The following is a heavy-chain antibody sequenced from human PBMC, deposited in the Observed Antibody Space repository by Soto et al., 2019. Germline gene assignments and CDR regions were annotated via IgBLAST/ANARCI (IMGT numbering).Heavy chain of an antibody. D-gene: IGHD3-16*01. CDR2: MNAKSGDT. V-gene: IGHV1-8*01. CDR1: GYTFSDFD. CDR3: ARGNPFNYAGFDV. J-gene: IGHJ6*02. Sequence: QAPLEQSGAEVKRPGASVKVSCKASGYTFSDFDINWLRQASGQGPEWMGWMNAKSGDTFFAQRFKDKFGMTWDTSLSTAYMEVGSLTSDDTAIYYCARGNPFNYAGFDVWGQGTSVAVSS.